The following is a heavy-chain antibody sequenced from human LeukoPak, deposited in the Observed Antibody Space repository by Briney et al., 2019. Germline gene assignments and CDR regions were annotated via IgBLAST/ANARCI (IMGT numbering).Heavy chain of an antibody. D-gene: IGHD4-17*01. Sequence: GGSLRLSCAASGFTFDDYAMHWVRQAPGKGLEWVSGISWYSGSIGYADSVKGRFTISRDNAKNSLYLQMNSLRAEDTALYYCARRYGDYLRGFDYWGQGTLVTVSS. CDR1: GFTFDDYA. CDR3: ARRYGDYLRGFDY. CDR2: ISWYSGSI. J-gene: IGHJ4*02. V-gene: IGHV3-9*01.